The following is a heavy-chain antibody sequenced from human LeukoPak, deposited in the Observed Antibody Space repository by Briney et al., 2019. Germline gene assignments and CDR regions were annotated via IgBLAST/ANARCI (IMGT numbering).Heavy chain of an antibody. V-gene: IGHV3-7*01. CDR3: VRDTSVRVPAAIVSDY. J-gene: IGHJ4*02. D-gene: IGHD2-2*01. Sequence: GGSLRLSCAASGFTFSSFWMSWVRQAPGKGLEWVANIRQDGREQYYVDSVKGRFTISRDNAKYSLFLQMSSLRAQDTAVYCCVRDTSVRVPAAIVSDYWCQGTLVTVSS. CDR2: IRQDGREQ. CDR1: GFTFSSFW.